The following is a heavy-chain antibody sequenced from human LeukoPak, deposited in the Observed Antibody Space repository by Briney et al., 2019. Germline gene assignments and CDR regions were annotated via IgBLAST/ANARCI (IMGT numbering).Heavy chain of an antibody. J-gene: IGHJ3*02. CDR2: INPNSGGT. D-gene: IGHD3-9*01. CDR3: ARGYYDILTGYYGNDDAFDI. Sequence: ASVKVSCKASGYTFTGYYMHWVRQAPGQGLEWMGWINPNSGGTNYAQKFQGRVTMTRDTSISTAYMELSRLRSDDTAVYYCARGYYDILTGYYGNDDAFDIWGQGTMVTVSS. CDR1: GYTFTGYY. V-gene: IGHV1-2*02.